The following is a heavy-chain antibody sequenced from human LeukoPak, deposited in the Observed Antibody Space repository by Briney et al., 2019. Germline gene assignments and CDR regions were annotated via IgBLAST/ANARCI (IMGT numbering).Heavy chain of an antibody. CDR1: GYTFTSYY. Sequence: ASVKVSCKASGYTFTSYYMHWVRQAPGQGLEWMGIINPSGGSTSYAQKFQGRVTMTRDTSTSTVYMELSSLRSEDTAVYYCARASTHIVVVTAINGRGYFDYWGQGTLVTVSS. CDR3: ARASTHIVVVTAINGRGYFDY. D-gene: IGHD2-21*02. V-gene: IGHV1-46*01. J-gene: IGHJ4*02. CDR2: INPSGGST.